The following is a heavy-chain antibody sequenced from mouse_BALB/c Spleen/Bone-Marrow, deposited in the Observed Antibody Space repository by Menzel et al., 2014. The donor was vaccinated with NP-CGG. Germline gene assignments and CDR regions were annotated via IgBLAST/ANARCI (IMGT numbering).Heavy chain of an antibody. V-gene: IGHV5-6-3*01. D-gene: IGHD1-1*01. Sequence: EVHLVESGGGLVQPGGSLKLSCAASGFTFSSYGMSWVRQTPDKRLELVATINSNGGSTYYPDSVKGRFTISRDNAKNTLYLQKSSLKSEDTAMYYCARERYYGNGRIFEYWGQGTTLTVSS. J-gene: IGHJ2*01. CDR3: ARERYYGNGRIFEY. CDR1: GFTFSSYG. CDR2: INSNGGST.